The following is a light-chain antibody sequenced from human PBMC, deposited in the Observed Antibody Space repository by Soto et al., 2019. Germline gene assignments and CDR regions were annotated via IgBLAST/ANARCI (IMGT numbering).Light chain of an antibody. J-gene: IGKJ2*01. CDR3: QHYYSYPYT. CDR2: AAS. V-gene: IGKV1-8*01. Sequence: AIRMTQSPSSFSASTGDRVTITCRASQGISSYLAWYQQKPGKAPKVLIYAASTLQSGVPSRFSGSGSGTDFTLTISSLQSEDFATYYCQHYYSYPYTFGQGTKLEIK. CDR1: QGISSY.